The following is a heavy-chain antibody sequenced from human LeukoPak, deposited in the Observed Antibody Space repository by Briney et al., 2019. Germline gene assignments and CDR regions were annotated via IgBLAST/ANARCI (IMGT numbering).Heavy chain of an antibody. CDR3: ARGPNYFDSSGYGYTFDM. Sequence: PGGSLRLSCAASGFTFSSYSMNWVRQAPGKGLEWLSYIYNARTIYYADSVKGRFTISRDNAKNSLYLQMNSLRAEDTAVYFCARGPNYFDSSGYGYTFDMWGQGTMVTVSS. D-gene: IGHD3-22*01. J-gene: IGHJ3*02. CDR2: IYNARTI. CDR1: GFTFSSYS. V-gene: IGHV3-48*04.